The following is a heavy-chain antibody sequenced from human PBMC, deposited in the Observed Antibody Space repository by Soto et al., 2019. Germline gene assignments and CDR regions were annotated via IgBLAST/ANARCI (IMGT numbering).Heavy chain of an antibody. J-gene: IGHJ5*02. D-gene: IGHD2-8*01. CDR3: ARLSRRVAQESNYFDP. V-gene: IGHV5-51*01. Sequence: GESLKISCKVSGYSFSTSWMDWVRQLPGKGLEWMGIIYPGDSDSRYGPSFEGHVTFSVDKSISTAYLEWSSLKASDTAIYYCARLSRRVAQESNYFDPWGQGTLVTVSS. CDR1: GYSFSTSW. CDR2: IYPGDSDS.